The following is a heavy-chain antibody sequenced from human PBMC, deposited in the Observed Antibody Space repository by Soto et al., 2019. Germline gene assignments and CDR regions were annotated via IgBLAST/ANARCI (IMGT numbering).Heavy chain of an antibody. V-gene: IGHV3-7*01. J-gene: IGHJ6*02. CDR2: INKDGGEK. Sequence: QTGGSLRLSCAASRFTFSTYWMTWVRQAPGKGLEWVANINKDGGEKYYMDSVRGRFTISRDNAKNSLYLQMTSLRVEDTAVYYCSGGHALDVWGQGTTVTVSS. CDR3: SGGHALDV. CDR1: RFTFSTYW.